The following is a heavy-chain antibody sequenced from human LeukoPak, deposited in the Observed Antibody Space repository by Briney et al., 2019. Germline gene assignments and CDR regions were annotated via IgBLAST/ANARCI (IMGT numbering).Heavy chain of an antibody. CDR2: INSDGSST. J-gene: IGHJ4*02. CDR3: ARDPGIAAVDY. Sequence: GGPLRLSCAASGFPFSSYWMHWVRQAPGKGLVWVSRINSDGSSTSYADSVKGRFTISRDNAQNTLYLQMNSLRAEDTAVYYCARDPGIAAVDYWGQGTLVTVSS. CDR1: GFPFSSYW. D-gene: IGHD6-13*01. V-gene: IGHV3-74*01.